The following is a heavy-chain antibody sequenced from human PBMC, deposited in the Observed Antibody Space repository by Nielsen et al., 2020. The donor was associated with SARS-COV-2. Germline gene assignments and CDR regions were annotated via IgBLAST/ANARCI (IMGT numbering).Heavy chain of an antibody. D-gene: IGHD3-22*01. CDR1: GFTFSSYG. CDR2: IWYDGSNK. V-gene: IGHV3-33*01. J-gene: IGHJ4*02. CDR3: AGDGGGGYDIREGLDY. Sequence: GGSLRLSCAASGFTFSSYGMHWVRQAPGKGLEWVAVIWYDGSNKYYADSVKGRFTISRDNSRNTLYPQMNSLRAEDTAIYYCAGDGGGGYDIREGLDYWGQGAQVTVSS.